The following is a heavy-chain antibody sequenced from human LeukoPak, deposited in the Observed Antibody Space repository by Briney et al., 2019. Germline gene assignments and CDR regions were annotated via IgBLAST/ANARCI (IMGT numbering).Heavy chain of an antibody. Sequence: GASVKVSCKATGYTFTGYYMHWVRQAPGQGLEWMGWINPNSGGTNYAQKFQGRVTMTRDTSISTAYMELSRLRSDDTAVYYCARAANLGYCSSTRCPNWFDPWGQGTLVTVSS. CDR2: INPNSGGT. D-gene: IGHD2-2*01. CDR3: ARAANLGYCSSTRCPNWFDP. CDR1: GYTFTGYY. J-gene: IGHJ5*02. V-gene: IGHV1-2*02.